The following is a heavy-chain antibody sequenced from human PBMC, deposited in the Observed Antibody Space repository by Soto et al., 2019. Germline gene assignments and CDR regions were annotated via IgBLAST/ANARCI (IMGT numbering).Heavy chain of an antibody. V-gene: IGHV3-11*06. D-gene: IGHD3-22*01. CDR1: GFTFSDYY. Sequence: PGGSLRLSCAASGFTFSDYYMSWIRQAPGKGLERVSYISSSSSYTNYADSVEGRFTISRDNAKNSLYLQMNSLRAEDTAVYYCARDQLYYNDISGRPLNAFDVWGQGTMVTVSS. CDR3: ARDQLYYNDISGRPLNAFDV. J-gene: IGHJ3*01. CDR2: ISSSSSYT.